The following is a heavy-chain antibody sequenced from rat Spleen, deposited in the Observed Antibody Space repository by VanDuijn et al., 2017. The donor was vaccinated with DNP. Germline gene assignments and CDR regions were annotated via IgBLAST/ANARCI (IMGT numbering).Heavy chain of an antibody. D-gene: IGHD1-3*01. J-gene: IGHJ4*01. V-gene: IGHV3-1*01. CDR1: GYSITRTY. CDR3: ARSVRATSYYAMDA. Sequence: EVRLQESGPGLVKPSQSLSLTCSVTGYSITRTYWGWIRKFPGNKMEWIGHISYSGITTYNPSLKSRISITRDTSKNQFFLQLRSVTTEDTATYYCARSVRATSYYAMDAWGQGTSVTVSS. CDR2: ISYSGIT.